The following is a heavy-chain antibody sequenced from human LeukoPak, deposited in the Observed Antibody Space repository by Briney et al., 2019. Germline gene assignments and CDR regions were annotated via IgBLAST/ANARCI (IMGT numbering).Heavy chain of an antibody. CDR3: ARDDYGDSKGWFDP. CDR2: ISAYNGNT. CDR1: GYTFTSYG. Sequence: ASVKVSCKASGYTFTSYGISWVRQAPGQGLEWMGWISAYNGNTNYAQKLQGRLTMTTDTSTSTAYMDLRSLRSDDTAVYYCARDDYGDSKGWFDPWGQGTLVTVSS. V-gene: IGHV1-18*01. J-gene: IGHJ5*02. D-gene: IGHD4-17*01.